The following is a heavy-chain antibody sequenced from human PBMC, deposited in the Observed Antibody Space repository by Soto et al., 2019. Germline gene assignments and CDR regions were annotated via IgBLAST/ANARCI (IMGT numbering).Heavy chain of an antibody. V-gene: IGHV3-7*05. D-gene: IGHD3-10*01. CDR1: GFTFSSYW. CDR3: ARVDSGSSSDAFDI. J-gene: IGHJ3*02. Sequence: SLRLSCAASGFTFSSYWMSWVRQAPGKGLEWVANIKQDGSEKYYVDSVKGRFTISRDNAKNSLYLQMNSLRAEDTAVYYCARVDSGSSSDAFDIWGQGTMVTVSS. CDR2: IKQDGSEK.